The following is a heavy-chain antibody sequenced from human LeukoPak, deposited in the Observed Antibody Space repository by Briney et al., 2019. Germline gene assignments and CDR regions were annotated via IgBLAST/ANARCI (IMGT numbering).Heavy chain of an antibody. Sequence: SQTLSLTCAISGDSVSSNSAAAWNWIRQSPSRGLEWLGRTYYRSKWYSDYAVSVKGRITINPDTSKNQFSLQLNSVTPEDTAVYCCARDDYYFDYWGQGTLVTVSS. CDR2: TYYRSKWYS. CDR3: ARDDYYFDY. CDR1: GDSVSSNSAAA. J-gene: IGHJ4*02. V-gene: IGHV6-1*01.